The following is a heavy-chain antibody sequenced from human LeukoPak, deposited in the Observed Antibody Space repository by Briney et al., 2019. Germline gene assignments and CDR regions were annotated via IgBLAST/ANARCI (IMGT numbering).Heavy chain of an antibody. CDR1: GFTFSSYS. CDR2: ISSSRCYI. CDR3: ARDPDYYDSSGYYWAGGVDY. Sequence: GGSLRLSCAASGFTFSSYSMNWVRQAPGKGREWGSSISSSRCYIYYADSVKGRFTISRDNAKNSLYPQMNSLRAEDTAVYYCARDPDYYDSSGYYWAGGVDYWGQGTLVTVSS. J-gene: IGHJ4*02. V-gene: IGHV3-21*01. D-gene: IGHD3-22*01.